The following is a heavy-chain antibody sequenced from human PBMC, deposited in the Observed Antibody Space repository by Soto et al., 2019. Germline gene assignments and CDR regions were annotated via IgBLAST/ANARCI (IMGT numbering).Heavy chain of an antibody. CDR1: GGSISSGGYY. CDR2: IYYSGST. V-gene: IGHV4-31*03. Sequence: QVQLQESGPGLVKPSQTLSLTCTVSGGSISSGGYYWSWIRQHPGKGLEWIGYIYYSGSTYYNPTLKSRVTISVDTSKNQCSLKLSSVTAADTAVYYCARAPYDSSSYWFDPWGQGTLVTVSS. J-gene: IGHJ5*02. D-gene: IGHD6-6*01. CDR3: ARAPYDSSSYWFDP.